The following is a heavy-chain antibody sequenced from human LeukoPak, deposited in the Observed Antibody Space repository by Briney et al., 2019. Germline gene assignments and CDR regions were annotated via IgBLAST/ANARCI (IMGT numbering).Heavy chain of an antibody. V-gene: IGHV4-59*01. J-gene: IGHJ5*02. CDR1: GASISSYY. D-gene: IGHD2-15*01. CDR3: ARELATYCSGGSCPFDP. Sequence: SETLSLTCTVSGASISSYYWSWIRQPPGKGLEWIGYIFYSGSTNYNPSLKSRVTISVDTSKNQFSLKLSSVTAADTAVYYCARELATYCSGGSCPFDPWGQGTLVTVSS. CDR2: IFYSGST.